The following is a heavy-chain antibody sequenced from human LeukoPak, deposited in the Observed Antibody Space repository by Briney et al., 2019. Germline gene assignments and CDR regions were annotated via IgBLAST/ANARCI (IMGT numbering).Heavy chain of an antibody. D-gene: IGHD5-24*01. CDR3: ARDRLGDGYIREFDS. Sequence: GGSLRLSCAGSGFTFSHCSMNWVRQAPGKGLEWVASFGSDLSFRSVADSLKGRFTISRDNAENSLYLHLNSLRAEDTAIYYCARDRLGDGYIREFDSWGQGTLVIVSS. J-gene: IGHJ4*02. CDR2: FGSDLSFR. CDR1: GFTFSHCS. V-gene: IGHV3-21*01.